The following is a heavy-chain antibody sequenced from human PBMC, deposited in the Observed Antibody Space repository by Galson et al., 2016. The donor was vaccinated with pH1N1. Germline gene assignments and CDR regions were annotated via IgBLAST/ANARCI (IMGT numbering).Heavy chain of an antibody. D-gene: IGHD4-17*01. CDR3: ARASLGDYVGNFEY. V-gene: IGHV6-1*01. J-gene: IGHJ4*02. CDR2: TYYRSQWYN. CDR1: GDSVSRNSAA. Sequence: CAISGDSVSRNSAAWNWIRQSSSRGLEWLGRTYYRSQWYNDYAVSVKSRITINPDTSKNQFSLQLNSVTPEDTAVYYCARASLGDYVGNFEYWGQGTLVTVSS.